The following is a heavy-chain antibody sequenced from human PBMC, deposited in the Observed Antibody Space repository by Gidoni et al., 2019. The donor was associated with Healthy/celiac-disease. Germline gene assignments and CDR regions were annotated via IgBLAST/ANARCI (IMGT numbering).Heavy chain of an antibody. D-gene: IGHD4-17*01. CDR2: ISSSSSYI. Sequence: EVQLVESGGGLVKPGGSLRLSCAASGFTFSSYSMNWVRQAPGKGLEWVSSISSSSSYIYYADSVKGRFTISRDNAKNSLYLQMNSLRAEDTAVYYCARDYDGDYVTCWFDPWGQGTLVTVSS. CDR1: GFTFSSYS. J-gene: IGHJ5*02. V-gene: IGHV3-21*01. CDR3: ARDYDGDYVTCWFDP.